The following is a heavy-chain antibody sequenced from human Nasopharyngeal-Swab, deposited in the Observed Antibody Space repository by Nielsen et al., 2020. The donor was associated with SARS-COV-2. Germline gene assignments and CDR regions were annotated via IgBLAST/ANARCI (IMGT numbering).Heavy chain of an antibody. CDR3: ARSFEGSSGYYYDYFDY. CDR2: ISGSGSTI. CDR1: GFTFSDCY. Sequence: GESLKISCAASGFTFSDCYMSWIRQAPGKGLEWVSYISGSGSTIYYADSVKGRFTISRDNAKNSLYLQMNSLRAEDTAVYYCARSFEGSSGYYYDYFDYWGQGTLVSVSS. V-gene: IGHV3-11*04. D-gene: IGHD3-22*01. J-gene: IGHJ4*02.